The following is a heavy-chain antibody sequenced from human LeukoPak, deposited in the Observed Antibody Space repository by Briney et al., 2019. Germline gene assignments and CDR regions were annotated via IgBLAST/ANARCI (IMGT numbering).Heavy chain of an antibody. D-gene: IGHD4-23*01. CDR2: IYYSDTT. J-gene: IGHJ5*02. Sequence: PSETLSLTCAVSGVSVSPSYWSWIRQPPGRALEYIGYIYYSDTTYYNPSLKSRVTISIDPPRNQVSLKINSVTAADTAVYYCAKGSSRWDPWGQGTLVTVSS. V-gene: IGHV4-59*02. CDR3: AKGSSRWDP. CDR1: GVSVSPSY.